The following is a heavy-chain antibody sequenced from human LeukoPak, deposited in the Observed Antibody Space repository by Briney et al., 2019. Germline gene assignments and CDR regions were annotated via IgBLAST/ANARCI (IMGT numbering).Heavy chain of an antibody. CDR1: GYTFTSYA. V-gene: IGHV7-4-1*02. Sequence: ASVKVSCKASGYTFTSYAMNWVRQAPGQGLEWMGWINTNTGNPTYAQGFTGRFVFSLDTSVSTAYLQISSLKAEDTAVYYCARALRGFPLKPGGYPYYFDYWGQGTLVTVSS. D-gene: IGHD3-16*02. J-gene: IGHJ4*02. CDR2: INTNTGNP. CDR3: ARALRGFPLKPGGYPYYFDY.